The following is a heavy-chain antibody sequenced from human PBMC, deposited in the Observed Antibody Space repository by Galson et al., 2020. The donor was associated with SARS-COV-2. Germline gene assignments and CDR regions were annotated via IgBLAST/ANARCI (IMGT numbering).Heavy chain of an antibody. CDR2: INYSGSS. Sequence: SETLSLTCTVSGGSLSSNSYYHWGWIRQPPGKGLEWMGSINYSGSSKYNLSLKSRITMSVDTSTNEFSLRLSSVTAADTAVYYCASLKGQLVRRDYWGQGTLVTVSS. CDR1: GGSLSSNSYY. V-gene: IGHV4-39*01. J-gene: IGHJ4*02. CDR3: ASLKGQLVRRDY. D-gene: IGHD1-1*01.